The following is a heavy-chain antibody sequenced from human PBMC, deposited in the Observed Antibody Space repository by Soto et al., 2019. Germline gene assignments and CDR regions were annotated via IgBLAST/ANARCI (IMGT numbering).Heavy chain of an antibody. CDR1: GVKFSDYW. V-gene: IGHV3-7*03. CDR3: ARDGLLFSGPYRPSRFDY. Sequence: QSGGSLRLSCAASGVKFSDYWMSWVRQAPGKGLEWVGNIKHDTSEAHYADSVKGRFTITRDNIKNFLFLQMRDLRADDTASYYCARDGLLFSGPYRPSRFDYWGLGALVTVSS. D-gene: IGHD3-16*02. J-gene: IGHJ4*02. CDR2: IKHDTSEA.